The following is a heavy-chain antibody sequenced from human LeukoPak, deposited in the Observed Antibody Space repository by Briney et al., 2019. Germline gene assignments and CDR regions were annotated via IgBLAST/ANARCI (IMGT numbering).Heavy chain of an antibody. CDR2: MSGSVGST. Sequence: XSYAMSSVRQAPGKGVEWGSAMSGSVGSTYYADSVKARFTISRDNSKNTLYLQMNSLRAEATAVYYCASGYSLGYWGQGTLVTVSS. V-gene: IGHV3-23*01. CDR1: XSYA. D-gene: IGHD5-18*01. J-gene: IGHJ4*02. CDR3: ASGYSLGY.